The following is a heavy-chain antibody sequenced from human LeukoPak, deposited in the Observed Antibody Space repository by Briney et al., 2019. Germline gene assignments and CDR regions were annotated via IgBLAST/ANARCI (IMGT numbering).Heavy chain of an antibody. V-gene: IGHV3-23*01. D-gene: IGHD3-10*01. CDR2: ITDKGANT. CDR1: GFSFSAYG. J-gene: IGHJ5*02. CDR3: AKDPGGRSNWFDP. Sequence: GGSLRLSCAVSGFSFSAYGMNWVRQAPGKGLEWVSSITDKGANTYYADSVKGRFTISRDNSKSTLYLQMNSLRAEDTAVYYCAKDPGGRSNWFDPWGQGALVTVSS.